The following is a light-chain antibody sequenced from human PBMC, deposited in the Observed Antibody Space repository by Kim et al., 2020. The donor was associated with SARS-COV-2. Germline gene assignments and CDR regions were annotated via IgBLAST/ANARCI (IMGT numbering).Light chain of an antibody. CDR3: QQYGNSPLYT. CDR1: QNITSRY. J-gene: IGKJ2*01. V-gene: IGKV3-20*01. CDR2: GAS. Sequence: EIVLTQSPGTLSLSPGERATLSCRASQNITSRYLAWYQHKPGQAPRLLMFGASSRATGIPDRFSGSGTGTDFTLTISRLEPEDFAVYYCQQYGNSPLYTFGQGTKLEI.